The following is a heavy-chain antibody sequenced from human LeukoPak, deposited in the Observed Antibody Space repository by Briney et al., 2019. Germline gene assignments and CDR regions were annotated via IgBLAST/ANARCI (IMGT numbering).Heavy chain of an antibody. CDR2: ISSDGSKQ. CDR3: AKPNYSGSGNFPFDY. CDR1: GYTFSTYG. J-gene: IGHJ4*02. V-gene: IGHV3-30*18. Sequence: PGGSLRLSCAASGYTFSTYGIHWVRQAPGKGPEWVAVISSDGSKQYYADSVKGRFTISRDNSKNTLYLQMNSLRAEDAAVYYCAKPNYSGSGNFPFDYWGQGTQVTVSS. D-gene: IGHD3-10*01.